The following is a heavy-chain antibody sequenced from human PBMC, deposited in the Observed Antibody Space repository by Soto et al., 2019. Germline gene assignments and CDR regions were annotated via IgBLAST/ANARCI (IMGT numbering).Heavy chain of an antibody. Sequence: PGGSLRLSCAASGFTFSSYSMNWVRQAPGKGLEWVSYISSSSSTIYYADSVKGRFTISRDNAKNSLYLQMNSLRAEDTAVYYCARAITMVRGVPHYYYGMDVWGQGTTVTVSS. V-gene: IGHV3-48*01. J-gene: IGHJ6*02. CDR2: ISSSSSTI. CDR1: GFTFSSYS. D-gene: IGHD3-10*01. CDR3: ARAITMVRGVPHYYYGMDV.